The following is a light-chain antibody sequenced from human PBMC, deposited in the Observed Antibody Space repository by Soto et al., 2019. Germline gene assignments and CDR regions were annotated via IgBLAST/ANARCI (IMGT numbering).Light chain of an antibody. CDR2: NAS. CDR1: ESVSNS. J-gene: IGKJ4*01. V-gene: IGKV3-11*01. CDR3: QHRAGWPPALT. Sequence: PGERATLSCRASESVSNSLAWYQHKPGQAPRLLIYNASNRATGIPARLSGSGSGTDFTLTISSLEPEDFAVYFCQHRAGWPPALTFGGGTKVEIK.